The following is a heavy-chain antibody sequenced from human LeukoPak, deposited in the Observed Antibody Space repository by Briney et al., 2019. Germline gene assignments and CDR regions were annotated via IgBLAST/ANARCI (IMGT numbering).Heavy chain of an antibody. J-gene: IGHJ4*02. D-gene: IGHD3-22*01. CDR3: ARGTYYYDSSGNQIDY. CDR1: GYTFTSYG. Sequence: GASVKVSCKASGYTFTSYGISWVRQAPGQGLEWMGWMNPNSGNTGYAQKFQGRVTMTRNTSISTAYMELSSLRSEDTAVYYCARGTYYYDSSGNQIDYWGQGTLVTVSS. V-gene: IGHV1-8*02. CDR2: MNPNSGNT.